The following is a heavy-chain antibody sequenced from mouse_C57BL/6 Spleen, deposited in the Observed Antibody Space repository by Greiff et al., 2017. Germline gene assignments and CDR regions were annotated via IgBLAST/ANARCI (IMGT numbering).Heavy chain of an antibody. Sequence: QVQLKQPGAELVKPGASVKLSCKASGYTFTSYWMHWVKQRPGQGLEWIGMIHPNSGSTNYNEKFKSKATLTVDKSSSTAYMQLSSLTSEDSAVYYCARAYYRNYEDFDVWGTGTTVTVSS. V-gene: IGHV1-64*01. CDR1: GYTFTSYW. J-gene: IGHJ1*03. CDR3: ARAYYRNYEDFDV. D-gene: IGHD2-10*01. CDR2: IHPNSGST.